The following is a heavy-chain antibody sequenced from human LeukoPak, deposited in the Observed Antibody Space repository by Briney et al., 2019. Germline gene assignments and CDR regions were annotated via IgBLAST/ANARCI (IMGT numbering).Heavy chain of an antibody. V-gene: IGHV3-11*04. CDR3: ARIRSPRDAFDV. D-gene: IGHD3-16*01. CDR2: NSASGDTI. Sequence: GGSLRLPCAASGFTFRDFFITYIRQAPGKGLEWISYNSASGDTIFYADSVRGRFTISRDDAKNSVHLQMNSLRLDDTAVYYCARIRSPRDAFDVWGQGTMVTVSS. CDR1: GFTFRDFF. J-gene: IGHJ3*01.